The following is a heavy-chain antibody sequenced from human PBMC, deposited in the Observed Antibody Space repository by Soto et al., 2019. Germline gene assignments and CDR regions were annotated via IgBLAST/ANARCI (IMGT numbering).Heavy chain of an antibody. J-gene: IGHJ3*02. Sequence: EVQLVESGGNLVQPGGSLRLSCAASGFTFSTYWMSWVRQAPGKGLEWVANIKPDGNEKYYVDSVKGRFTISRDNAKNSLYLQMNSLRVEDTAVYYCARSLIPRHDVFDIWGQGTMVTVSS. CDR1: GFTFSTYW. D-gene: IGHD2-2*02. V-gene: IGHV3-7*01. CDR2: IKPDGNEK. CDR3: ARSLIPRHDVFDI.